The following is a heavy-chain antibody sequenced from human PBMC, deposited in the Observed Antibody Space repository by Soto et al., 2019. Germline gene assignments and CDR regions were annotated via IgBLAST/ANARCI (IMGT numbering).Heavy chain of an antibody. J-gene: IGHJ5*02. D-gene: IGHD6-6*01. V-gene: IGHV1-46*01. Sequence: ASVKVSCKASGYTFTSYYMHWVRQAPGQGLEWMGIINPSGGSTSYAQKFQGRVTITADKSTSTAYMELSSLRSEDTAVYYCAREPGSSSSGLWGFDPWGQGTLVTVSS. CDR1: GYTFTSYY. CDR2: INPSGGST. CDR3: AREPGSSSSGLWGFDP.